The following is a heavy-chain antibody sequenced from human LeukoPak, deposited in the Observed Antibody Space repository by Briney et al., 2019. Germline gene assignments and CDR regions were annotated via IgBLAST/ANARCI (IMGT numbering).Heavy chain of an antibody. J-gene: IGHJ4*02. D-gene: IGHD5/OR15-5a*01. CDR3: AKKVGLVSAPLYYFDV. CDR2: ISGPAGSW. Sequence: GGSLRLSCVASGFTFSSYAMSWVRQAPGKGLEWVSAISGPAGSWDYADSVKGRFTISRDNSKNTLFLQMNSLRVEDTAIYYCAKKVGLVSAPLYYFDVWGQGTLVTVSS. CDR1: GFTFSSYA. V-gene: IGHV3-23*01.